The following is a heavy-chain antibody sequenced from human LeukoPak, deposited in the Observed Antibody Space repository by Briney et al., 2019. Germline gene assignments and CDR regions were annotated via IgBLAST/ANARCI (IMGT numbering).Heavy chain of an antibody. V-gene: IGHV3-23*01. CDR2: ISGSGAIT. CDR1: GFTFSSYA. J-gene: IGHJ4*02. Sequence: GGSLRLSCAASGFTFSSYAMSWVRQTPGKGLEWVSSISGSGAITYYGDSVKGRFTISRDNSKNTLYLQMNSLRAEDTAVYYCAIMGDGYWGQGTLVTVSS. CDR3: AIMGDGY. D-gene: IGHD5-24*01.